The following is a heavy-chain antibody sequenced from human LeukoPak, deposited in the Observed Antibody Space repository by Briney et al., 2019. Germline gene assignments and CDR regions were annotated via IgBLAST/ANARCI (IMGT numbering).Heavy chain of an antibody. Sequence: SQTLSLTCTVSGGSISSGDYYWSWIRQPPGKGLEWIGYIYYSGSTYYNPSLKSRVTISVDTSKNQFSLKLSSVTAADTAVYYCARELAGYGKLDYWGQGILVTVSS. CDR2: IYYSGST. CDR1: GGSISSGDYY. V-gene: IGHV4-30-4*01. CDR3: ARELAGYGKLDY. D-gene: IGHD5-12*01. J-gene: IGHJ4*02.